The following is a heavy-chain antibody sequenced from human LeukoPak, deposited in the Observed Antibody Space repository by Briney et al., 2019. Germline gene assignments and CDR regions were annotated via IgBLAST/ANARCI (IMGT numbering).Heavy chain of an antibody. V-gene: IGHV3-7*01. Sequence: RGSLRLSCAASGFSFSTYWMNWVRQPPGKGLEWVANIMRDGSEKYYVDSVKGRFTISRDNAKNSLYLQMNNLRAEDTAVYYCARDPSRGYSYGYADYWGQGSLVIVSS. J-gene: IGHJ4*02. CDR3: ARDPSRGYSYGYADY. CDR1: GFSFSTYW. CDR2: IMRDGSEK. D-gene: IGHD5-18*01.